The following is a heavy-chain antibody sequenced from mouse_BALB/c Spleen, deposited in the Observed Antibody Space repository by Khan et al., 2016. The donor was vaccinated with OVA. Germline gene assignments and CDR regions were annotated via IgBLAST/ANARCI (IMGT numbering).Heavy chain of an antibody. CDR3: ARVYGGDFDY. V-gene: IGHV3-2*02. CDR2: IRYSGNT. D-gene: IGHD1-1*01. CDR1: GYSITTDYA. Sequence: DVKLQESGPGLVKPSQSLSLTCTVTGYSITTDYAWNWIRQFPGNKLEWMGFIRYSGNTKYNPSLKSRISITRDTSKHQFLLQLKSVTTEDTARYYCARVYGGDFDYWGQGTTLTVSS. J-gene: IGHJ2*01.